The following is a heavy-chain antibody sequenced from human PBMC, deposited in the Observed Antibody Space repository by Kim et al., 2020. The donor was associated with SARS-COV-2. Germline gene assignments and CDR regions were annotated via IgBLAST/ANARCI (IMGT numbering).Heavy chain of an antibody. J-gene: IGHJ4*02. Sequence: GGSLRLSCAASGFTVSSYVMHWVRQAPGKGLEWLAVITYDGNNQYYQESVKGRFTISRDNSKNTLSLQINSLRAEDTAVYYCARGPGGGPSGYYDYWGQGTLVTVSS. CDR3: ARGPGGGPSGYYDY. D-gene: IGHD3-22*01. CDR2: ITYDGNNQ. CDR1: GFTVSSYV. V-gene: IGHV3-30-3*01.